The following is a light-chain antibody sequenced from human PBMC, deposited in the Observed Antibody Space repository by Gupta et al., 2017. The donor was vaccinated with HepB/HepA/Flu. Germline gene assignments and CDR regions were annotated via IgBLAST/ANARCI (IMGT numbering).Light chain of an antibody. J-gene: IGKJ4*01. CDR2: AAS. V-gene: IGKV1-39*01. CDR3: QQRYRTPLT. CDR1: QSISDY. Sequence: DIKMTQSPSSLSASVGDRVTITCRAGQSISDYLNWYQQKPGKAPKLLIYAASRVESGVPSRFSGSGSGTDFTLTISSRQPEDFATYYCQQRYRTPLTFGGGTKVEIK.